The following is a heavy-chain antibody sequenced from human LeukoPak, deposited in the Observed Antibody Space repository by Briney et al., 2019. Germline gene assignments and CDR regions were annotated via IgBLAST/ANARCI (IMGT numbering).Heavy chain of an antibody. CDR3: ARGRWQLVPFDY. J-gene: IGHJ4*02. D-gene: IGHD6-6*01. CDR1: GFTFSDYY. V-gene: IGHV3-11*04. Sequence: PGGSLRLSCAASGFTFSDYYMSWIRQAPGKGLEWSSYISNSGSTVHYGDYVKGRFTISRGNAKNSLFLQMNSLRADGTAVYYCARGRWQLVPFDYWGQGTLVTVSS. CDR2: ISNSGSTV.